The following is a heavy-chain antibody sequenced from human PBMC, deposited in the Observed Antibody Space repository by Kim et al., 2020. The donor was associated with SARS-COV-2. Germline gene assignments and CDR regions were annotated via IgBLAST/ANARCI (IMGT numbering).Heavy chain of an antibody. D-gene: IGHD2-15*01. J-gene: IGHJ6*02. CDR2: IKSKTDGGTT. V-gene: IGHV3-15*01. CDR3: TTDCSGGSCYQSYYYGMDV. CDR1: GFTFSNAW. Sequence: GGSLRLSCAASGFTFSNAWMSWVRQAPGKGLEWVGRIKSKTDGGTTDYAAPVKGRFTISRDDSKNTLYLQMNSLKTEDTAVYYCTTDCSGGSCYQSYYYGMDVWGQGTTVTVSS.